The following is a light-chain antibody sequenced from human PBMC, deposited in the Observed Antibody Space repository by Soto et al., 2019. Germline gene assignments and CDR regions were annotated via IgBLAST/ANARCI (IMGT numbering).Light chain of an antibody. CDR3: QQRSSWTPDVT. Sequence: IVLTQSLATLSLSTGERATLSCRASQSVSGSLAWYHQKPGQAPMLLIYDASTRATGIPARFSGSGSGTDFTLTISSLEPEYCAVYYCQQRSSWTPDVTFGQGTKV. CDR1: QSVSGS. J-gene: IGKJ1*01. V-gene: IGKV3-11*01. CDR2: DAS.